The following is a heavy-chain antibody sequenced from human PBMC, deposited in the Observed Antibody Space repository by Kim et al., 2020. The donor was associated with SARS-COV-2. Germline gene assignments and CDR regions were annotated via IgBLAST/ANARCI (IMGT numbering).Heavy chain of an antibody. J-gene: IGHJ4*02. D-gene: IGHD3-10*01. CDR3: AKDLLYVPGRGYFDS. V-gene: IGHV3-23*01. Sequence: DSVRGRFPISRDNSKNTLYLQMDSLRVEDTGVYYCAKDLLYVPGRGYFDSWGQGVLVTVSS.